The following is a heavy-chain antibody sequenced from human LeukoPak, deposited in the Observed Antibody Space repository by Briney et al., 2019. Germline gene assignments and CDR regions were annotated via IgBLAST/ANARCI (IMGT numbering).Heavy chain of an antibody. CDR1: GFTFSSYG. Sequence: GGSLRLSCAASGFTFSSYGMHWVRQAPGKGLEWVAVIWYDGSNKYYADSVKGRFTISRDDSKNTLYLQMNSLRAEDTAVYYCAKYRSYGNYVSGSYYNYWGQGTLVPVSS. CDR3: AKYRSYGNYVSGSYYNY. J-gene: IGHJ4*02. CDR2: IWYDGSNK. V-gene: IGHV3-33*06. D-gene: IGHD3-10*01.